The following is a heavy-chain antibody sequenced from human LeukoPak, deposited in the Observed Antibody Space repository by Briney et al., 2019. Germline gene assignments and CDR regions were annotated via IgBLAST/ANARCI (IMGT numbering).Heavy chain of an antibody. CDR2: ISYDGSSI. J-gene: IGHJ5*01. D-gene: IGHD6-13*01. V-gene: IGHV3-30*01. CDR1: GFTFSSYT. Sequence: GRSLRLSCAASGFTFSSYTMHWVRQAPGKGLEWVAVISYDGSSIYYADSVKGRFTISRDNSKNTLYLQMNGLRAEDTAMYYCANSGYSSPEFDFGGQGTLVTVSS. CDR3: ANSGYSSPEFDF.